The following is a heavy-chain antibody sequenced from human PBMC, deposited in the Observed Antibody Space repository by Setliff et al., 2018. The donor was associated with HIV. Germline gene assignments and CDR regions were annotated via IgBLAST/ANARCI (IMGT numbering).Heavy chain of an antibody. CDR3: AALKGYSYGRGCFDP. D-gene: IGHD5-18*01. J-gene: IGHJ5*02. Sequence: GGSLRLSCAASGFTFSSYAMSWVRQAPGKGLEWVSVISGSGGTTYYADSVKGRFTISRDNSKNTVFLQMNSLRGEDTAVYYCAALKGYSYGRGCFDPWGQGTQVTV. CDR1: GFTFSSYA. V-gene: IGHV3-23*01. CDR2: ISGSGGTT.